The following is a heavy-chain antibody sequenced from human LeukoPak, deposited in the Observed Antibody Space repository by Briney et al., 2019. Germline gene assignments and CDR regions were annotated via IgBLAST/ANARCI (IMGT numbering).Heavy chain of an antibody. V-gene: IGHV3-21*01. CDR1: GFTFSSYS. CDR3: ARDRDYYDSSGYDY. CDR2: ISSSSSYI. J-gene: IGHJ4*02. Sequence: GGSLRLSCAASGFTFSSYSMNWVRQAPGKGLEWVSSISSSSSYIYYADSVKGRFTISRDNAKNSLYLQMNSLRAEDTAVYYCARDRDYYDSSGYDYWGQGTLVTVSS. D-gene: IGHD3-22*01.